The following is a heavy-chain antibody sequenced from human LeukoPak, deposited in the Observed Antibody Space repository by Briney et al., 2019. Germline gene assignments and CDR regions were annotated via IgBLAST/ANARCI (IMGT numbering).Heavy chain of an antibody. Sequence: GESLKISCKGSGYSFTSYWIGWVRQMPGKGLEWMGIIYPGDSDTRYSPSFQGQVTISADKSISTAYLQWSSLKASDTAMYYCARNLYDFWSCYYYFDYWGQGTLVTVSS. V-gene: IGHV5-51*01. CDR2: IYPGDSDT. D-gene: IGHD3-3*01. CDR3: ARNLYDFWSCYYYFDY. CDR1: GYSFTSYW. J-gene: IGHJ4*02.